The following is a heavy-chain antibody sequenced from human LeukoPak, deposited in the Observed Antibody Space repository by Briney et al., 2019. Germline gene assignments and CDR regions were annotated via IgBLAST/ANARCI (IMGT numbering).Heavy chain of an antibody. D-gene: IGHD4-23*01. V-gene: IGHV4-31*03. CDR3: ARAKGGKAGGDAFDI. CDR1: GGSISSGGYY. J-gene: IGHJ3*02. Sequence: SETLSLTCTVSGGSISSGGYYWSWIRQHPGKGLEWIGYIYYSGSTYYNPSLKSRVTISVDTSKSQFSLKLSSVTAADTAVYYCARAKGGKAGGDAFDIWGQGTMVTVSS. CDR2: IYYSGST.